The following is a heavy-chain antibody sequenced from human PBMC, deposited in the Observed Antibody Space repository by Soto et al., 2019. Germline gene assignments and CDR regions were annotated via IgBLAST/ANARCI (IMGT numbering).Heavy chain of an antibody. V-gene: IGHV4-59*01. Sequence: QVQLQESGPGLVKPSETLSLSCTVSGGSISDFYWSWIRQPPGKGLEWIGYMYYSGTTRYSPSLKSRVTMSIDTSNNQLSLKLNSVTAADTAVYYCAREVRGVAAFDIWGQGTMVTVSS. CDR1: GGSISDFY. D-gene: IGHD3-10*01. CDR3: AREVRGVAAFDI. J-gene: IGHJ3*02. CDR2: MYYSGTT.